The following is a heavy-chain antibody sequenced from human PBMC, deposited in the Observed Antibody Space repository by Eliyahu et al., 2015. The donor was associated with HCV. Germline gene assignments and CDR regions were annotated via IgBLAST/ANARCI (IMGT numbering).Heavy chain of an antibody. J-gene: IGHJ3*01. Sequence: QVQLQQSGAGLLKPSETLSLTCAVXGGSFSGFFWSWIRQPPGRGLEWIGEISHTGSTNYHPSLKSRVTLSLDTTQNQFSLRLTSVTAAETAMYYCARAADKLNYGGDAFDLWGQGTMITVSS. CDR3: ARAADKLNYGGDAFDL. V-gene: IGHV4-34*01. CDR1: GGSFSGFF. CDR2: ISHTGST. D-gene: IGHD1-7*01.